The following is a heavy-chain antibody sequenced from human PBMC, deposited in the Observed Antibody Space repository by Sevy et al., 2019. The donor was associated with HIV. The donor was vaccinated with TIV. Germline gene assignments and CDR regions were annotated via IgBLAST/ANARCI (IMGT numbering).Heavy chain of an antibody. D-gene: IGHD2-15*01. Sequence: GGSLRLSCAASGFTFSSYAMHWVRQAPGKGLEWVAVISYDGSNKYYADSVKGRFTISRDNSKNTLYLQMNSLRAEDKAVCYCARDEATNCSGGSCYGVAYYYYGMDVWGQGTTVTVSS. J-gene: IGHJ6*02. CDR1: GFTFSSYA. CDR2: ISYDGSNK. CDR3: ARDEATNCSGGSCYGVAYYYYGMDV. V-gene: IGHV3-30*04.